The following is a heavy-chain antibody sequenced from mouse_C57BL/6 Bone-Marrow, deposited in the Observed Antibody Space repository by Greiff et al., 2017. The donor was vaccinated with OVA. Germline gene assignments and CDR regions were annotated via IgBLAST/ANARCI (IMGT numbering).Heavy chain of an antibody. CDR1: GFTFSDYY. J-gene: IGHJ1*03. CDR2: INYDGSST. Sequence: DVKLVESEGGLVQPGSSMKLSCTASGFTFSDYYMAWVRQVPEKGLEWVANINYDGSSTYYLDSLKSRFIISRDNAKNILYLQMSSLKSEDTATYYCARDRVFQGYFDVWGTGTTVTVSS. D-gene: IGHD3-1*01. CDR3: ARDRVFQGYFDV. V-gene: IGHV5-16*01.